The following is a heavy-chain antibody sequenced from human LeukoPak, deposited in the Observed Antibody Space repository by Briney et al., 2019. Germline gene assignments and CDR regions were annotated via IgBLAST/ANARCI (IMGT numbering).Heavy chain of an antibody. CDR3: AKSSGSYYQY. Sequence: PGRSLRLSCVASGFTFSSYGMHWVRQAPGKGLEWVALISYDGSNTSYADSVKGRFTISRDNSKNTLYLQMNRLRDEDTAVYYCAKSSGSYYQYWGQGTLVTVSS. CDR2: ISYDGSNT. V-gene: IGHV3-30*18. J-gene: IGHJ4*02. D-gene: IGHD1-26*01. CDR1: GFTFSSYG.